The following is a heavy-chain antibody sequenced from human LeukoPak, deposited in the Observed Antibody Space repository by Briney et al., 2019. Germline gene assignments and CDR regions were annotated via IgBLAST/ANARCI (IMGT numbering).Heavy chain of an antibody. CDR1: GGSFSGYY. J-gene: IGHJ6*03. D-gene: IGHD4-11*01. V-gene: IGHV4-34*01. CDR3: ARGRVSSSTWYSTYYYYFYMDV. CDR2: VDHTGAS. Sequence: SETLSLTCAVYGGSFSGYYWNWIRQPPGKGLEWIGDVDHTGASNYNPSLNGRVSISRDTSKTLFSLRLRSVTAADTAVYFCARGRVSSSTWYSTYYYYFYMDVWGKGTTVTVSS.